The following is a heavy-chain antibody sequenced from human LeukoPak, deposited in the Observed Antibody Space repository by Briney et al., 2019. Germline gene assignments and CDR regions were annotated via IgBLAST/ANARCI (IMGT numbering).Heavy chain of an antibody. J-gene: IGHJ4*02. D-gene: IGHD1-26*01. CDR1: GFIFNRNA. Sequence: GGSLRLSCTASGFIFNRNAMHWVRQAPGKGLEYLSAISSNGGSTEYANSVKGRFTISRDNSKNTLYLQMGTLRAEDTAVYFCARGGATTRRPIGSWGQGTLVTVS. CDR2: ISSNGGST. CDR3: ARGGATTRRPIGS. V-gene: IGHV3-64*01.